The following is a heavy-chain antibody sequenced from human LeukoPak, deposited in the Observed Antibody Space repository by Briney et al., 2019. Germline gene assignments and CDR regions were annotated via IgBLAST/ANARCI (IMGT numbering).Heavy chain of an antibody. V-gene: IGHV4-34*01. J-gene: IGHJ4*02. D-gene: IGHD4-23*01. CDR3: ARVTVAKGLDY. Sequence: PSETLSLTCTVSGGSISSYYWSWIRQPPGKGLEWIGEINHSGSTNYNPSLKSRVTISVDTSKNQFSLKLSSVTAADTAVYYCARVTVAKGLDYWGQGTLVTVSS. CDR1: GGSISSYY. CDR2: INHSGST.